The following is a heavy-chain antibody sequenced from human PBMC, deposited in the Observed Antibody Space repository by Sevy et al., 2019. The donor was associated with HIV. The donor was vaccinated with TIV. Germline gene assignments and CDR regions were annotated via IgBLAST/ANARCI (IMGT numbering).Heavy chain of an antibody. J-gene: IGHJ3*02. V-gene: IGHV3-48*01. CDR1: GFAFSTFS. CDR2: ISDTSTTI. Sequence: GGSLRLSCAASGFAFSTFSMNWVRQAPGKGLEWVSYISDTSTTIYYADSVKGRFTISRDNAKNSLFLQMNGLRAEDTAVYYCAKIPIPGDAFDIWGQGTMVTVSS. CDR3: AKIPIPGDAFDI. D-gene: IGHD2-21*01.